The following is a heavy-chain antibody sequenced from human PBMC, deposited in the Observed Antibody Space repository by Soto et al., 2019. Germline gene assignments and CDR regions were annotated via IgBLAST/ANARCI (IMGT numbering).Heavy chain of an antibody. V-gene: IGHV3-23*01. D-gene: IGHD2-15*01. CDR3: AKLVGL. J-gene: IGHJ4*02. CDR2: ITSGGST. Sequence: GGSLRLSCAASGLTFSSNSMSWVRQAPGKGLEWVSTITSGGSTYHADSVKGRLTISRTTSKSTLYLQMNSLWAEDTAVYYCAKLVGLWGQGTLVTVSS. CDR1: GLTFSSNS.